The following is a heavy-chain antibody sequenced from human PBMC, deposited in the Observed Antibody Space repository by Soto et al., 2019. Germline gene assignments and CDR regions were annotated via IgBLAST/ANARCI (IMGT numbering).Heavy chain of an antibody. V-gene: IGHV2-5*02. Sequence: QITLNESGPTVVRPTETLTLTCRFSGFSLTTSGVGVGWIHQSPGQAPEWLALIYWDDDKRYSASLKSRRTITKDTSKNQVVLTVSDLDPTDTATYYCAHRVLRTVFGLVTTTAIYFDFWGQGTPVAVSS. J-gene: IGHJ4*02. CDR1: GFSLTTSGVG. D-gene: IGHD3-3*01. CDR3: AHRVLRTVFGLVTTTAIYFDF. CDR2: IYWDDDK.